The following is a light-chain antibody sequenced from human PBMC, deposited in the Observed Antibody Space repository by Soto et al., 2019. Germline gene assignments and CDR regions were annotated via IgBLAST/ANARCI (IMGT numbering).Light chain of an antibody. Sequence: EIVLTQSPGTLSLSPGERATLSCRASQSVISTYLAWYQQKPGQAPRLLIYGASSRATGIPARFSGSGSGTDFTLTISSLEPEDFAVYYCQQRSNFITFGQGTRLEIK. CDR2: GAS. CDR1: QSVISTY. CDR3: QQRSNFIT. J-gene: IGKJ5*01. V-gene: IGKV3D-20*02.